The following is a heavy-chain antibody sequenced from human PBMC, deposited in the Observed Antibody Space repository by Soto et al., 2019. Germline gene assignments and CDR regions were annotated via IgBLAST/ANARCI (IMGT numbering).Heavy chain of an antibody. CDR1: GFTFSSYE. J-gene: IGHJ6*02. CDR2: ISSTGSTR. Sequence: GGSLRLSCAASGFTFSSYEMNWVRQAPGKGPEWVSYISSTGSTRYYADSVKGRFTISRDNAKNSLYLQMNSLRAEETALYYCARERNCSSTRCYKDLDRYYYYGMDVWGQGTTVTVSS. CDR3: ARERNCSSTRCYKDLDRYYYYGMDV. V-gene: IGHV3-48*03. D-gene: IGHD2-2*02.